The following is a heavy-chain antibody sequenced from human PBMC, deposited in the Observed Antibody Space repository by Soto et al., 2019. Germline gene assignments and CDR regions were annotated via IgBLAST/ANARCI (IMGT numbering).Heavy chain of an antibody. V-gene: IGHV5-51*01. CDR3: ARRYYYDSSGYLFDY. Sequence: GASLKIACKVSVYSFTSYWIVWVRQMPGKGLEWMGIIYPGDSDTRYSPSFQGQVTISADKSISTAYLQWSSLKASDTAMYYCARRYYYDSSGYLFDYWGQGTLVTVSS. CDR1: VYSFTSYW. J-gene: IGHJ4*02. D-gene: IGHD3-22*01. CDR2: IYPGDSDT.